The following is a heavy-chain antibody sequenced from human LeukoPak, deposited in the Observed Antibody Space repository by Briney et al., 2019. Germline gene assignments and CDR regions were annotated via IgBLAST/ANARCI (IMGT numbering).Heavy chain of an antibody. D-gene: IGHD6-13*01. V-gene: IGHV3-30*02. CDR2: IRYGESAT. CDR1: GFTFSTCG. J-gene: IGHJ6*03. Sequence: GGSLRLSCVASGFTFSTCGMHWVRQAPGKGLEWLTHIRYGESATYYADSVKGRFTISRENSKNTLYLQMNSLRGEDTAVYYCAKQMMERQQYYYMDVWGKGTSVTVSS. CDR3: AKQMMERQQYYYMDV.